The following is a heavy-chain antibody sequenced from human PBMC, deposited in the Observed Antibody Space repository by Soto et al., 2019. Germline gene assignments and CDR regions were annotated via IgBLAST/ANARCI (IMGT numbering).Heavy chain of an antibody. J-gene: IGHJ3*02. D-gene: IGHD3-10*01. V-gene: IGHV1-69*13. Sequence: SVKVSCKASGGTFSSYAISWVRQAPGQGLEWMGGIIPIFGTANYAQKFQGRVTITADESTSTAYMELSSLRSEDTAVYYCARWFGPPHAFDIWGHGTMVTVSS. CDR3: ARWFGPPHAFDI. CDR2: IIPIFGTA. CDR1: GGTFSSYA.